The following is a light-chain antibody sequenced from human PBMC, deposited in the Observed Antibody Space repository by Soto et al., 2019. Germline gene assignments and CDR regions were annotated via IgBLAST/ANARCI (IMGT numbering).Light chain of an antibody. Sequence: QAVVTQELSLTVSPGGTVTLTCASSTGEVTNGYYPNWIQQKPGQPPRGLIFSTSHKHSWTPARFSGSLLGGKAALTLSGVLPEDEADYYCLLYSGDALVFGGGTKLTVL. CDR2: STS. CDR1: TGEVTNGYY. CDR3: LLYSGDALV. J-gene: IGLJ3*02. V-gene: IGLV7-43*01.